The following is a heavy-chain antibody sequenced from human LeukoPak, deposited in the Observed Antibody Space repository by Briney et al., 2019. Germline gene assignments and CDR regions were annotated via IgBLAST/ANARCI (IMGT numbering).Heavy chain of an antibody. V-gene: IGHV3-9*01. CDR1: GFIFDDYA. Sequence: GRSLRLPCAASGFIFDDYAMHWVRQAPGKGLEWVSGISWNSGSIEYADSVKGRFTISRDNAKKSLFLQMNSLRAEDTALYYCAKDWDYYDSSGRWGAFDIWGRGTMVTASS. CDR2: ISWNSGSI. CDR3: AKDWDYYDSSGRWGAFDI. J-gene: IGHJ3*02. D-gene: IGHD3-22*01.